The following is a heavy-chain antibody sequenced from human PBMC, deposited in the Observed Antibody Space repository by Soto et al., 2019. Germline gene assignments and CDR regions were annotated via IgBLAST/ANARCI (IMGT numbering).Heavy chain of an antibody. CDR3: SRAVAVAADFDY. J-gene: IGHJ4*02. Sequence: QVQLVQSGAEEKKPGASVKVSCKASGYTFTGYAMHRVRQAPGQRLEWMGWINAGNGNTKYSQKFQGRVTITRDTSAREAYMELSSLSSEDTAVYYCSRAVAVAADFDYWGQGTLVTVSS. CDR2: INAGNGNT. V-gene: IGHV1-3*05. D-gene: IGHD6-19*01. CDR1: GYTFTGYA.